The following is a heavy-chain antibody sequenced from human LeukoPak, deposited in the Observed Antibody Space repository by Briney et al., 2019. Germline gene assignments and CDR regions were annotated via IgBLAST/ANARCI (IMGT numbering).Heavy chain of an antibody. D-gene: IGHD2-15*01. J-gene: IGHJ4*02. CDR2: ISNNGGYT. Sequence: GGSLRLSCAASGFTFSSSAMSWVRQAPGKGLEWVSAISNNGGYTYYADSVQGRFTISRDNSKNTLYLQMNSLRAEDTAVYYCAKARWDYWGQGTLATVSS. V-gene: IGHV3-23*01. CDR3: AKARWDY. CDR1: GFTFSSSA.